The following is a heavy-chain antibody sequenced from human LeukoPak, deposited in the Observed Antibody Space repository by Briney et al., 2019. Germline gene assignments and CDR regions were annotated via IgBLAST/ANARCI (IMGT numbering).Heavy chain of an antibody. D-gene: IGHD1-1*01. J-gene: IGHJ4*03. CDR3: ARIWYFGDNNWRYFDY. V-gene: IGHV3-7*01. Sequence: GGSLRLSCAASGFSFSNYWMSWVRRAPGKGLEWVANIDPHGSETQYVGSVKGRFTTSRDNAKNSLYVQMNSLRAEDTAIYYCARIWYFGDNNWRYFDYWGQGTLVNVAS. CDR2: IDPHGSET. CDR1: GFSFSNYW.